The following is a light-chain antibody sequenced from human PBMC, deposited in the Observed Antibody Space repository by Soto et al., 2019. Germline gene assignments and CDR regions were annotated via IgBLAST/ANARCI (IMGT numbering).Light chain of an antibody. J-gene: IGLJ1*01. Sequence: QSVLTQPPSLSGPPGQRVTISCTGSSSNIGAGYDVHWYQQLPGTAPKLLIYGNSNRPSGVPDRFSGSKSGTSASLAITGLQAEDEADYYCQSYDSSLSAPYVFGTGTKVTVL. V-gene: IGLV1-40*01. CDR1: SSNIGAGYD. CDR2: GNS. CDR3: QSYDSSLSAPYV.